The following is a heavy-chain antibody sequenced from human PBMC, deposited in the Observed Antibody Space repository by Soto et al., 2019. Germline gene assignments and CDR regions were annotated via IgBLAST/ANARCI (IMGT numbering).Heavy chain of an antibody. CDR1: SGSISTGGYH. Sequence: QVQLQESGPGLVKPSQTLSLTCTVSSGSISTGGYHWSWIRQHPGKGLGWIGHIYYTVNTYYNPSLKSLVIISVDTSKHQFSLNLGSVTAADMAVYYCARVSSVGATTYYFDFWGQGTLVTVSS. V-gene: IGHV4-31*01. J-gene: IGHJ4*02. CDR3: ARVSSVGATTYYFDF. D-gene: IGHD1-26*01. CDR2: IYYTVNT.